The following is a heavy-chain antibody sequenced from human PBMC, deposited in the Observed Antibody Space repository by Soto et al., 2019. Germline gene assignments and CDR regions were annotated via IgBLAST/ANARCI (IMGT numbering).Heavy chain of an antibody. D-gene: IGHD6-6*01. V-gene: IGHV3-23*01. CDR2: ISGSGGST. CDR1: GFTLRSYA. Sequence: EVQLLESGGGLVQPGGSLRLSCAASGFTLRSYAMSWVRQAPGKGLEWVSGISGSGGSTYYADSVKGRFTISRDNSKNTLYLQMNSLRAADTAVYYCARARSYSISPRWGDGWFDPWGQGTLVTVSS. J-gene: IGHJ5*02. CDR3: ARARSYSISPRWGDGWFDP.